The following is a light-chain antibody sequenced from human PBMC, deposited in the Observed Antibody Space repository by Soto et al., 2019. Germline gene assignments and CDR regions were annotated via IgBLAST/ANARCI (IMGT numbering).Light chain of an antibody. Sequence: DVQMTQSPSTLSASFGDRVNITCRASQDINIYLAWYQQKPGKPPRLLVYQASNLESGVPSRFSGSGSGTQFTLTLDSLQPDDLATYYCQQYHGYYTFGQGTKLEIK. CDR3: QQYHGYYT. V-gene: IGKV1-5*03. CDR1: QDINIY. J-gene: IGKJ2*01. CDR2: QAS.